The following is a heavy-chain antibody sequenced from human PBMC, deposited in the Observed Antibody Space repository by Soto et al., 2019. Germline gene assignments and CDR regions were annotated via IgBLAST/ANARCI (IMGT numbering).Heavy chain of an antibody. CDR1: GFTFGDYA. D-gene: IGHD3-3*01. J-gene: IGHJ4*02. Sequence: PVGSLRLSCTASGFTFGDYAMSWVRQAPGKGLEWVGFIRSKAYGGTTEYAASVKGRFTISRDDSKSIAYLQMNSLKTEDTAVYYCTHTYYDFWSGYYSYYWGQGTLVTVSS. V-gene: IGHV3-49*04. CDR2: IRSKAYGGTT. CDR3: THTYYDFWSGYYSYY.